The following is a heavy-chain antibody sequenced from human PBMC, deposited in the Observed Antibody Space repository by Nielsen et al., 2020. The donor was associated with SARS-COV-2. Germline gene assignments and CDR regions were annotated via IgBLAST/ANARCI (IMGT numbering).Heavy chain of an antibody. D-gene: IGHD3-22*01. CDR3: AKGRDNYYYDSWYYFDY. V-gene: IGHV3-23*03. Sequence: GESLKISCAASGFTFSSYDMSWVRQAPGKGLEWVSVIYSGNNSTYYADSVKGRFTISRDNSENTLYLQMNSLRAEDTAVYYCAKGRDNYYYDSWYYFDYWGQGSLVTVSS. J-gene: IGHJ4*02. CDR1: GFTFSSYD. CDR2: IYSGNNST.